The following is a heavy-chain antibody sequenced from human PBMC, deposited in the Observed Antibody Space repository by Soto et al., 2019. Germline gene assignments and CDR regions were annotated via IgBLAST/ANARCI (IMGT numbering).Heavy chain of an antibody. D-gene: IGHD6-19*01. CDR1: GFTCSNYW. CDR2: IKQDGSEK. J-gene: IGHJ5*02. Sequence: SGGPLRLSCAASGFTCSNYWMSWVRQAPGKGLEWVANIKQDGSEKYYVDSVKGRFTISRDNAKNSLYLQMNSLRAEDTAVYYCAREEADSSADLIDPWGQGTLVTVSS. V-gene: IGHV3-7*01. CDR3: AREEADSSADLIDP.